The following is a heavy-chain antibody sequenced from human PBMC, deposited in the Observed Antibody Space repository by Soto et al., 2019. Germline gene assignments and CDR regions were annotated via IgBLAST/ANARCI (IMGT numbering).Heavy chain of an antibody. CDR3: ARGRGSTGYLGREHYFDY. CDR2: IDIGGNT. V-gene: IGHV3-66*01. D-gene: IGHD2-2*01. CDR1: GFSVTNNY. Sequence: PGGSLRLSCAASGFSVTNNYMNWVRQAPGKGLEWVSIIDIGGNTYYADSVKDRFTISRDNSRNTRYLHMDSLRAEDTAVYYCARGRGSTGYLGREHYFDYWGQGTLVTVSS. J-gene: IGHJ4*02.